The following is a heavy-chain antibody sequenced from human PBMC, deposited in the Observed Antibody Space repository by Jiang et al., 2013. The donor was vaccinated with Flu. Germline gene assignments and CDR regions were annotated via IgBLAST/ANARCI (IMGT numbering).Heavy chain of an antibody. Sequence: GPGLVKPSETLSLTCTVSGGSISSSSYYWGWIRQPPGKGLEWIGSIYYSGSTYYNPSLKSRVTISVDTSKNQFSLKLSSVTAADTAVYYCARQRGDYDSSGTVDYWGQGTLVTVSS. J-gene: IGHJ4*02. CDR2: IYYSGST. CDR1: GGSISSSSYY. CDR3: ARQRGDYDSSGTVDY. D-gene: IGHD3-22*01. V-gene: IGHV4-39*01.